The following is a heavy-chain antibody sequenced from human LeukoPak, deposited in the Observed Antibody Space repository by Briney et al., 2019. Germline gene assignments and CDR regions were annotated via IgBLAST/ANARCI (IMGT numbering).Heavy chain of an antibody. J-gene: IGHJ4*02. CDR2: INPNSGGT. V-gene: IGHV1-2*02. CDR3: ARHLYYYDSSGYYSSLGY. D-gene: IGHD3-22*01. Sequence: ASVKVSCKASGYTFTGYYMHWVRQAPGQGLEWVGWINPNSGGTNYAQKFQGRVTMTRDTSISTAYMELSRLRSDDTAVYYCARHLYYYDSSGYYSSLGYWGQGTLVIVSS. CDR1: GYTFTGYY.